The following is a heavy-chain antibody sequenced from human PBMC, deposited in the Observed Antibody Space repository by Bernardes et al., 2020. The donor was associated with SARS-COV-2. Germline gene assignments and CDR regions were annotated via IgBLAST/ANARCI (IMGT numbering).Heavy chain of an antibody. D-gene: IGHD2-2*01. J-gene: IGHJ6*02. CDR3: AKIGERYQLLVDYYYGMDV. CDR2: ISGSGGST. Sequence: GGSLRLSCAASGFTFSSYAMSWVRQAPGKGLEWVSAISGSGGSTYYADSVKGRFTISRDNSKNTLYLQMNSLRAEDTAVYYCAKIGERYQLLVDYYYGMDVWGQGTTVTVSS. V-gene: IGHV3-23*01. CDR1: GFTFSSYA.